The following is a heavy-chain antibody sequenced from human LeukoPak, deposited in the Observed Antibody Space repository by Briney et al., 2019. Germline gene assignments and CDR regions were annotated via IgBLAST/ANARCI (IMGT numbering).Heavy chain of an antibody. J-gene: IGHJ4*02. Sequence: GGSLRLSCAASGFTFSNYAMSWVRQAPGKGLEWVSGINYSGGHKYYADSVKGRFTISRDNSKSTLSLHMNSLTAEDTAVYYCAKDDSMALDHFDSWGQGTLVTVSS. CDR3: AKDDSMALDHFDS. CDR2: INYSGGHK. V-gene: IGHV3-23*01. D-gene: IGHD6-6*01. CDR1: GFTFSNYA.